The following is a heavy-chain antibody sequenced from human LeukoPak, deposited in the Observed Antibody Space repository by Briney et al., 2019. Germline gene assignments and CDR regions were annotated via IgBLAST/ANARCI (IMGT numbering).Heavy chain of an antibody. Sequence: GESLEISCQGSGYSFTSYWIGWVRQMPGKGLEWMGIIYPGDSDTRYSPSFQGQVTISADKSISTAYLQWSSLKASDTAMYYCARQSKTYYDILTGYYYPDAFDIWGQGTMVTVSS. D-gene: IGHD3-9*01. J-gene: IGHJ3*02. CDR1: GYSFTSYW. CDR2: IYPGDSDT. CDR3: ARQSKTYYDILTGYYYPDAFDI. V-gene: IGHV5-51*01.